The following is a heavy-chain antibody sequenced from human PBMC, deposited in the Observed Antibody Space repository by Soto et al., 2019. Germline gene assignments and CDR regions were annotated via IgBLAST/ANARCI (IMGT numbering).Heavy chain of an antibody. CDR3: RAARNGYYYYGMDV. CDR2: IKSKTDGGTT. D-gene: IGHD6-6*01. CDR1: GFTFSNAW. V-gene: IGHV3-15*01. Sequence: GGSLRLSCAASGFTFSNAWMSWVRQAPGKGLEWVGRIKSKTDGGTTDYAAPVKGRFTISRDDSKNTLYLQMNSLKTEDTAVYYCRAARNGYYYYGMDVWGQGTTVTVSS. J-gene: IGHJ6*02.